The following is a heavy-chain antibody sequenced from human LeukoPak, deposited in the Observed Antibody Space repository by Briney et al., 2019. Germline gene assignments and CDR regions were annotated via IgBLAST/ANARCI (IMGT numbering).Heavy chain of an antibody. CDR1: GFAFSTYG. CDR3: AKGREYQLTPTVNWFDP. Sequence: QPGGSLRLSSAASGFAFSTYGMHWVRQAPGKGLEWVAFIRYDGSNKYYADSVKGRFTISRDNSKNTLYLQMNSLRAEDTAVYYCAKGREYQLTPTVNWFDPWGQGTLVTVSS. J-gene: IGHJ5*02. CDR2: IRYDGSNK. V-gene: IGHV3-30*02. D-gene: IGHD2-2*01.